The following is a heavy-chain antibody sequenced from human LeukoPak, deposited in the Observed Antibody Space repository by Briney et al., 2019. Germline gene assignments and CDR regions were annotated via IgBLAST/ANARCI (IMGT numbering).Heavy chain of an antibody. Sequence: PGGSLRLSCAASGFTFNNYNMNWVRQAPGRGLEWVSYISSSSSAMYYADSVKGRFAISRDNDKNSLFLQMNSLRAEDTAVYYCATIYGDYGYWGQGTLVTVSS. CDR2: ISSSSSAM. CDR3: ATIYGDYGY. D-gene: IGHD4-17*01. J-gene: IGHJ4*02. V-gene: IGHV3-48*01. CDR1: GFTFNNYN.